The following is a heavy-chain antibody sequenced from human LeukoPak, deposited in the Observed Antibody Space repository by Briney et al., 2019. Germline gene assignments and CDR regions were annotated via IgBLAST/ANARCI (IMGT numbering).Heavy chain of an antibody. J-gene: IGHJ6*03. CDR3: AGDSGYDSYYYMDV. CDR1: GYTFTGYY. CDR2: INPNSGGT. V-gene: IGHV1-2*02. D-gene: IGHD5-12*01. Sequence: ASVKVSCKASGYTFTGYYMHWVRQAPGQGLEWMGWINPNSGGTNYAQKFQGRVTMTRDTSISTAYMELSRLRSDDTAVYYCAGDSGYDSYYYMDVWGKGTTVTVSS.